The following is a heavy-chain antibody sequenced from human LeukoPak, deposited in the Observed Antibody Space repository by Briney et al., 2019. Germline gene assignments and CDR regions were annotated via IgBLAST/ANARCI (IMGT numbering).Heavy chain of an antibody. CDR3: AKDCEDGYSYYHFDY. J-gene: IGHJ4*02. CDR2: ISYDGSNK. D-gene: IGHD5-24*01. CDR1: GFTFSSYG. Sequence: GGSLRLSCAASGFTFSSYGMHWVRQAPGKGLEWVAVISYDGSNKHYADSVKGRFTISRDNSKNTLYLQMNSLRAEDTAVYYCAKDCEDGYSYYHFDYWGQGTLVTVSS. V-gene: IGHV3-30*18.